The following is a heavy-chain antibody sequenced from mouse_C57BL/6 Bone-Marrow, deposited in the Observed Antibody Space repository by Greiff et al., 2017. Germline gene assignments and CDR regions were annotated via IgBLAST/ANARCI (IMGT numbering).Heavy chain of an antibody. V-gene: IGHV1-53*01. J-gene: IGHJ3*01. CDR2: IIPSNGGT. CDR3: ARDRGSSSAWFAD. Sequence: QVQLQQPGTELVKPGASVKLSCKASGYTFTSYWMHWVKQRPGQGLEWIGNIIPSNGGTNYNEKFKSKDTLTVDKSSSTAYMRLSSLTSEDSAVYCGARDRGSSSAWFADWGQGTLVTVAA. CDR1: GYTFTSYW. D-gene: IGHD1-1*01.